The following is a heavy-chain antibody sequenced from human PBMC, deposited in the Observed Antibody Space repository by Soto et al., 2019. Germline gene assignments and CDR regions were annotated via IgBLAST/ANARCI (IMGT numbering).Heavy chain of an antibody. V-gene: IGHV3-43*01. CDR2: ISWNGATT. J-gene: IGHJ4*02. CDR1: GFTFDDYG. CDR3: ARERIRYDNDSPDY. D-gene: IGHD3-22*01. Sequence: GGSLRLSCAASGFTFDDYGMHWVRQVPGKGLEWVSFISWNGATTYYAGSVEGRFTVSRDNTKNSLYLQMNSLRIEGTALYYCARERIRYDNDSPDYWGQGTLVTVSS.